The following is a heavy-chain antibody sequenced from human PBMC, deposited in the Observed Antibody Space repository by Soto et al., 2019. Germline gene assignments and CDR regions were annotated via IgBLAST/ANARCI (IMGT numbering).Heavy chain of an antibody. CDR2: IYPGDSDT. Sequence: LKISCKCSGYTFTSYWIGWVRQMPGKGLEWMGIIYPGDSDTRYSPSFQGQVTISADRSISTAYLQWNSLRAWDTAKYYCARGSPIEVAQGGFDPWGQGTLVTVSS. D-gene: IGHD6-19*01. CDR3: ARGSPIEVAQGGFDP. CDR1: GYTFTSYW. V-gene: IGHV5-51*01. J-gene: IGHJ5*02.